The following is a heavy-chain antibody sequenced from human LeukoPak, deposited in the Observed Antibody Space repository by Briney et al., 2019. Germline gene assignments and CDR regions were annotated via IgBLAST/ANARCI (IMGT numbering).Heavy chain of an antibody. J-gene: IGHJ5*02. V-gene: IGHV1-3*03. CDR1: GYTLTDYA. D-gene: IGHD3-10*01. CDR3: ARGHGSGSYWTHQNWFDP. Sequence: ASVNVSCKASGYTLTDYAIHWVRQAPGQRLEWMGWINAGNGNTKYSQEFQGRVTMTRDMSTSTVYMERSSLRSEDTAVYYCARGHGSGSYWTHQNWFDPWGQGTLVTVSS. CDR2: INAGNGNT.